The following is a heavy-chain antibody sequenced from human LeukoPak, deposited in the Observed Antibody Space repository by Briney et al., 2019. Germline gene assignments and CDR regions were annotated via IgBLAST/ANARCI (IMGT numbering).Heavy chain of an antibody. V-gene: IGHV1-2*02. Sequence: ASVKVSCKASGYTFTGYYMHWVRQAPGQGLEWMGWINPNSGGTNYAQKFQGRVTMTRDTSISTAYMELSRLRSDDTAVYYCARSIGYCSSTTCPNRYFDYWGQGTLVTVSS. D-gene: IGHD2-2*01. CDR3: ARSIGYCSSTTCPNRYFDY. CDR1: GYTFTGYY. J-gene: IGHJ4*02. CDR2: INPNSGGT.